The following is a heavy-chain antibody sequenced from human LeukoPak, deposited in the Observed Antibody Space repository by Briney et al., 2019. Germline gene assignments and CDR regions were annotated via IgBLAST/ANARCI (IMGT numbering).Heavy chain of an antibody. V-gene: IGHV4-4*07. D-gene: IGHD6-13*01. J-gene: IGHJ6*03. CDR2: IYTSGST. CDR3: ARVGIAAAGTHYYYYMDV. CDR1: GGSISSYY. Sequence: SETLSLTCTDSGGSISSYYWSWIRQPAGKGLEWIGRIYTSGSTNYNPSLKSRVAMSVETSKNQFSLKLSSVTAADTAVYYCARVGIAAAGTHYYYYMDVWGKGTTVTVSS.